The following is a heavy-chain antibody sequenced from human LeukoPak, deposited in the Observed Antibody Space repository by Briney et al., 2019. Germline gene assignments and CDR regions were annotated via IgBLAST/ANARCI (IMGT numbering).Heavy chain of an antibody. CDR3: ARDWIAAAEYYFDY. CDR1: GFTFSDYY. V-gene: IGHV3-11*01. CDR2: ISSSGSTI. Sequence: PGGSLRLSCAASGFTFSDYYMSWIRQAPGKGLEWVSYISSSGSTIYYADSVKGRFTISRDNAKNSLYLQMNSLRAEDTAVYYCARDWIAAAEYYFDYWGQGTLVTVSS. J-gene: IGHJ4*02. D-gene: IGHD6-13*01.